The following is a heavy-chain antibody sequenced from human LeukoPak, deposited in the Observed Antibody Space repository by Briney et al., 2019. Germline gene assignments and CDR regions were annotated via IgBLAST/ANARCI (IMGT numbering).Heavy chain of an antibody. CDR2: VYSRGST. Sequence: WESLRLSCAASGFTVSSNFMSWVRQAPGKGLEWVSVVYSRGSTYSADSVKGRFTISRDIAKNTLYLQMNSLRVEDTAVYYCALGQVTDYWGQGTLVPVFS. D-gene: IGHD5-18*01. J-gene: IGHJ4*02. V-gene: IGHV3-66*01. CDR1: GFTVSSNF. CDR3: ALGQVTDY.